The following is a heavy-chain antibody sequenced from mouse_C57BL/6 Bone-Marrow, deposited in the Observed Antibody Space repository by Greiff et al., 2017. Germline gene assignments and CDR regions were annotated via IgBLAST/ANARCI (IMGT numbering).Heavy chain of an antibody. D-gene: IGHD4-1*01. CDR3: ARPELLYFDY. Sequence: QVQLQQPGAELVKPGASVKLSCKASGYTFTSYWMHWVKQRPGQGLEWIGMIHPNSGSTNYNEKFKSKATLTVDKSSSTSYMQLSSLTSEDSAVFYGARPELLYFDYWGQGTTLTVSS. V-gene: IGHV1-64*01. J-gene: IGHJ2*01. CDR2: IHPNSGST. CDR1: GYTFTSYW.